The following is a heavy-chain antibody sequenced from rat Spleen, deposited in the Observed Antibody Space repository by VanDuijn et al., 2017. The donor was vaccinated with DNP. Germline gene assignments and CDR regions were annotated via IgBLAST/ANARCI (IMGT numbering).Heavy chain of an antibody. J-gene: IGHJ2*01. D-gene: IGHD1-6*01. V-gene: IGHV2-32*01. CDR3: ARSPWDGYNYFDY. CDR2: MWSDGDT. Sequence: QVQLKESGPGLVQPSQTLSLTCTVSGFSLNIFHVHWVRQPPGKGLEWMGVMWSDGDTSYNSVLKSRLIISKDTSKSQVFLKMNSLQTEDTATYSCARSPWDGYNYFDYWGQGVMVTVSS. CDR1: GFSLNIFH.